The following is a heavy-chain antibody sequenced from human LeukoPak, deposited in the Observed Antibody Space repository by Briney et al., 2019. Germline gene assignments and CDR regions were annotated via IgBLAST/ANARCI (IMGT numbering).Heavy chain of an antibody. J-gene: IGHJ4*02. CDR2: IYTGGTT. CDR1: GFTVSSNS. D-gene: IGHD3-16*01. Sequence: PGGSLRLSCAASGFTVSSNSMSCVRQAPGQGLVWVSVIYTGGTTYYADSVKGRFTIFRDNSKNTLYLQMNSLRAEDTAVYYCARDVAAPGGVYFDYWGQGTLVTVSS. V-gene: IGHV3-66*01. CDR3: ARDVAAPGGVYFDY.